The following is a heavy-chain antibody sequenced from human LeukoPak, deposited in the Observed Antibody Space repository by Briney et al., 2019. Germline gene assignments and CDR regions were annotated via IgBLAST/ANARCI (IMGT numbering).Heavy chain of an antibody. J-gene: IGHJ4*02. V-gene: IGHV4-59*01. D-gene: IGHD6-19*01. CDR3: AKPLVAGTISPHVNHFDY. Sequence: SETLSLTCTVSGGSISSYYWSWIRQPPGKGLEWIGYIYYSGSTNYNPSLKSRVTISVDTSKNQFSLKLSSVTAADTAVYYCAKPLVAGTISPHVNHFDYWGQGTLVTVSS. CDR1: GGSISSYY. CDR2: IYYSGST.